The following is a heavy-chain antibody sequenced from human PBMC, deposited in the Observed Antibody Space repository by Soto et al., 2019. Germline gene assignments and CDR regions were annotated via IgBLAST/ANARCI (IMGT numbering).Heavy chain of an antibody. D-gene: IGHD1-26*01. CDR3: ARDPSDLWEPDQYFPH. CDR2: ISSSSRHI. Sequence: PGGSLRLSCAASGFTVSSNYMSWVRQAPGKGLEWVSSISSSSRHIYYADSVKGRFTISRDNAKNSLYLQMNSLRAEDTAMYFCARDPSDLWEPDQYFPHWGQGTLVTVSS. J-gene: IGHJ1*01. CDR1: GFTVSSNY. V-gene: IGHV3-21*01.